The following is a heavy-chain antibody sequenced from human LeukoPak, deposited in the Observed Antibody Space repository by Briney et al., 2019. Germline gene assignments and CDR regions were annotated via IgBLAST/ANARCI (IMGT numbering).Heavy chain of an antibody. J-gene: IGHJ4*02. CDR1: GGSINSHSYY. CDR3: ARVVRSSWYTPPPSDY. D-gene: IGHD6-13*01. V-gene: IGHV4-39*07. CDR2: FYYSGTT. Sequence: SETLSLTCTVSGGSINSHSYYWGWIRQPPGKGLEWIGSFYYSGTTYYNPSLKSRVTISVDTSKNQFSLKLSSVTAADTAVYYCARVVRSSWYTPPPSDYWGQGTLVTVSS.